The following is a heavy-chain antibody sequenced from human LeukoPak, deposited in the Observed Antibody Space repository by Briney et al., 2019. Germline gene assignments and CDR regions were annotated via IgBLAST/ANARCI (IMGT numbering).Heavy chain of an antibody. V-gene: IGHV4-39*07. CDR1: GGSISTSSYY. CDR2: IFYSGST. D-gene: IGHD3-22*01. Sequence: SETLSLTRTVSGGSISTSSYYWGWIRQPPGKGLEWIGSIFYSGSTYYNPSLKSRVTISVDTSKNQFSLKLSSVTAADTAVYYCAREDSSGYYPSGMDVWGQGTTVTVSS. CDR3: AREDSSGYYPSGMDV. J-gene: IGHJ6*02.